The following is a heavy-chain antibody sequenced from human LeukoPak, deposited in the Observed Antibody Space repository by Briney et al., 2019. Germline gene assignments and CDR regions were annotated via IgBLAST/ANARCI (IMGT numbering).Heavy chain of an antibody. D-gene: IGHD3-10*02. J-gene: IGHJ6*04. V-gene: IGHV3-23*01. CDR2: ISGSDGST. CDR3: AELGITMIGGV. Sequence: GGSLRLSCAASGFTFSSYAMSWGRQASGKGLEGVSGISGSDGSTNYADSVKGRFTISRENSRNTLYLQMNSLRAEDTAVYYCAELGITMIGGVWGKGTTVTISS. CDR1: GFTFSSYA.